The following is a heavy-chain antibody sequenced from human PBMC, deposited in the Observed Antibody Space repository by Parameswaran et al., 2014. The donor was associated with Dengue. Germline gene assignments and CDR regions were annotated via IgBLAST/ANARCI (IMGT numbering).Heavy chain of an antibody. D-gene: IGHD3-10*01. CDR2: LSFDGNLK. CDR3: ARGQGKGADAFDI. Sequence: WIRQPPGKGLEWVAVLSFDGNLKNYADSVTGRFTISGDNSKTTVYLQMNSLSAEDTAVYYCARGQGKGADAFDIWGQGTMVTVSS. J-gene: IGHJ3*02. V-gene: IGHV3-30*03.